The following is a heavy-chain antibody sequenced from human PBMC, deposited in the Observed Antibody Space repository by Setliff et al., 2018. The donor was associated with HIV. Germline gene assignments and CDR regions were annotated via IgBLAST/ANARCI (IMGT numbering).Heavy chain of an antibody. Sequence: ASVKVSCKASGYTFTGYYMHWVRQAPGQGLEWMGWLNPKTGGTNFAQEFQGRVTMTGDTSISTAYMELSRLTSDDTAEYYCAGGDSRGLLHFDMWGQGTMVTVSS. CDR1: GYTFTGYY. D-gene: IGHD3-22*01. CDR3: AGGDSRGLLHFDM. J-gene: IGHJ3*02. V-gene: IGHV1-2*02. CDR2: LNPKTGGT.